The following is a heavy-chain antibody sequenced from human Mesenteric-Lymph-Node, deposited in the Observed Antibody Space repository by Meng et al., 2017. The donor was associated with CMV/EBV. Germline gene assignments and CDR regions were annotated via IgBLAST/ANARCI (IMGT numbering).Heavy chain of an antibody. CDR2: ISGSGSYI. J-gene: IGHJ6*02. Sequence: GESLKISCAASGFTFGSYDMSWVRQAPGKGLEWVSGISGSGSYIYYADSVKGRFTISRDNAKNSLYLQMNSLRAEDTAVYYCARRGAYDFWSGLGVRDYYYYGMDVWGQGTTVTVSS. V-gene: IGHV3-21*01. CDR1: GFTFGSYD. D-gene: IGHD3-3*01. CDR3: ARRGAYDFWSGLGVRDYYYYGMDV.